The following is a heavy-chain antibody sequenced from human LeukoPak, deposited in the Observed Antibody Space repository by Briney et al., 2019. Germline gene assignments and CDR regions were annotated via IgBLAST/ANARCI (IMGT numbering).Heavy chain of an antibody. CDR1: GGSFSGYY. CDR2: INHSGST. D-gene: IGHD3-22*01. V-gene: IGHV4-34*01. J-gene: IGHJ6*02. Sequence: SETLSLTCAVYGGSFSGYYWSWIRQPPGKGLEWIGEINHSGSTNYNPSLKSRVTMSVDTSKNQFSLKLSSVTAADTAVYYCARDSSFPYDSSGYYWGYYGMDVWGQGTTVTVSS. CDR3: ARDSSFPYDSSGYYWGYYGMDV.